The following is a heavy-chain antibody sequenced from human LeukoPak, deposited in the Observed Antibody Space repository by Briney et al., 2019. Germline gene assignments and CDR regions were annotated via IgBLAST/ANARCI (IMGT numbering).Heavy chain of an antibody. CDR1: GDSVSSNSAA. CDR3: ARLQQQPEWSGNNWFDP. J-gene: IGHJ5*02. V-gene: IGHV6-1*01. Sequence: SQTLSLTCAISGDSVSSNSAAWNWIRQSPSRGLEWLGRTYYRSKWYNDYAVSVKSRITINPDTSKNQFSLQLNSVTPEDTAVYYCARLQQQPEWSGNNWFDPWGQGTLVTVSS. D-gene: IGHD6-13*01. CDR2: TYYRSKWYN.